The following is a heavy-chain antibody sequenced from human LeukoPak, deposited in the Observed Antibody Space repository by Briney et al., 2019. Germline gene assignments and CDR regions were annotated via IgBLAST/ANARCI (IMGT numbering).Heavy chain of an antibody. CDR2: INHSGST. CDR3: ARVRGDYIWGSYRSFDY. V-gene: IGHV4-34*01. D-gene: IGHD3-16*02. CDR1: GGSFSGYY. J-gene: IGHJ4*02. Sequence: SETLSLTCAVYGGSFSGYYWSWIRQPPGKGLEWIGEINHSGSTNYNPSLKSRVTISVDTSKNQFSLKLSSVTAAGTAVYYCARVRGDYIWGSYRSFDYWGQGTLVTVSS.